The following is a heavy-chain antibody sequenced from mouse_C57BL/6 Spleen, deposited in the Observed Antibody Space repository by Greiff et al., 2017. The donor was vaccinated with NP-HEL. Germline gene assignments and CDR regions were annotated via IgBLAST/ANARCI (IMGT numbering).Heavy chain of an antibody. D-gene: IGHD2-3*01. Sequence: EVQGVESGGGLVKPGGSLKLSCAASGFTFSDYGMHWVRQAPEKGLEWVAYISSGSSTIYYAETVKGRFTISRDNAKNTMFLQMTSLRSEDTAMYYCARREYDGYYGFAYWGQATLVTASA. CDR1: GFTFSDYG. CDR3: ARREYDGYYGFAY. CDR2: ISSGSSTI. J-gene: IGHJ3*01. V-gene: IGHV5-17*01.